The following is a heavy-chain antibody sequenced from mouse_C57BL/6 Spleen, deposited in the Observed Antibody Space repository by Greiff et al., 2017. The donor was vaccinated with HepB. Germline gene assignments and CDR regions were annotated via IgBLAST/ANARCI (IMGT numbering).Heavy chain of an antibody. V-gene: IGHV1-81*01. J-gene: IGHJ3*01. CDR1: GYTFTSYG. CDR3: APLYYDYDEVAY. Sequence: LQESGAELARPGASVKLSCKASGYTFTSYGISWVKQRTGQGLEWIGEIYPRSGNTYYNEKFKGKATLTADKSSSTAYMELRSLTSEDSAVYFCAPLYYDYDEVAYWGQGTLVTVSA. CDR2: IYPRSGNT. D-gene: IGHD2-4*01.